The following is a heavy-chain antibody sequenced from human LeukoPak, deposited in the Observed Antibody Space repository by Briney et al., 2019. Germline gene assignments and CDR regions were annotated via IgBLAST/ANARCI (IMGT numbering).Heavy chain of an antibody. CDR2: ITTSDGNT. D-gene: IGHD7-27*01. J-gene: IGHJ4*02. CDR3: AKDGGLWVSAHWGDS. V-gene: IGHV3-23*01. CDR1: GFTFDNYA. Sequence: GGSLRLSCTASGFTFDNYAMIWVRQAPGKGLEWVSTITTSDGNTYYADSVKGRFTVSRDNSKNTLFLQMNSLRAEDTAVYYCAKDGGLWVSAHWGDSWGRGTLVTVSS.